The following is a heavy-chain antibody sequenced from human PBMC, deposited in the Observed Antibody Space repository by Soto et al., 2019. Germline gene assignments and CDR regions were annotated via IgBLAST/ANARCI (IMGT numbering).Heavy chain of an antibody. J-gene: IGHJ3*01. D-gene: IGHD2-21*02. V-gene: IGHV3-53*01. CDR1: GFSVNSNF. CDR3: RAWLLAESFDV. Sequence: VQLVESGGGLMQPGGSLRLSCAASGFSVNSNFMNWVRKAPGKGLEWVSFTPRTGATLYADSVKGRLIVSRDDANNAVYIRLNSLAVDVKAVYYCRAWLLAESFDVWGPGTVVTVSA. CDR2: TPRTGAT.